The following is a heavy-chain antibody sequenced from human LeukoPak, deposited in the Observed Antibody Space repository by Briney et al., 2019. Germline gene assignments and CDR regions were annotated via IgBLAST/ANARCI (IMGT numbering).Heavy chain of an antibody. D-gene: IGHD3-9*01. Sequence: GRSLRLSCAASGFTFSSYGIHWVRQAPGKGLEWVAVIWYDGSNKYYADSVKGRFTISRDNSKNTLYLQMNSLRAEDTAVYYCAREKTEFNYDILTGYDYWGQGTLVTVSS. V-gene: IGHV3-33*01. J-gene: IGHJ4*02. CDR3: AREKTEFNYDILTGYDY. CDR2: IWYDGSNK. CDR1: GFTFSSYG.